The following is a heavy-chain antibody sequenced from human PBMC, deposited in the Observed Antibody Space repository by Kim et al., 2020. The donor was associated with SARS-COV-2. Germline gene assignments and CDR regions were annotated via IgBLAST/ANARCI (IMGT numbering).Heavy chain of an antibody. CDR2: IGTAGDT. D-gene: IGHD3-10*01. J-gene: IGHJ5*02. V-gene: IGHV3-13*04. CDR3: ARGWGPYGSGSSGGFDP. Sequence: GGSLRLSCAASGFTFSSYDMHWVRQATGKGLEWVSAIGTAGDTYYPGSVKGRFTISRENAKNSLYLQMNSLRAGDTAVYYCARGWGPYGSGSSGGFDPWGQGTLVTVSS. CDR1: GFTFSSYD.